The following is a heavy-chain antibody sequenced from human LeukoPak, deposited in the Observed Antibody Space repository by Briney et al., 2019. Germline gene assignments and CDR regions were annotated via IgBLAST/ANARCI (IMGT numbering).Heavy chain of an antibody. J-gene: IGHJ4*02. CDR1: GFTFSSYG. V-gene: IGHV3-30*02. CDR3: AKATHWSIHQFDY. Sequence: TGGSLRLSCGASGFTFSSYGMHWVRQAPGEGLEWVAFIRYDGSIKYYADSVKGRFTISRDNSENTLYLQMNSLRAEDTAVYYCAKATHWSIHQFDYWGQGTLVSVSS. D-gene: IGHD2-2*02. CDR2: IRYDGSIK.